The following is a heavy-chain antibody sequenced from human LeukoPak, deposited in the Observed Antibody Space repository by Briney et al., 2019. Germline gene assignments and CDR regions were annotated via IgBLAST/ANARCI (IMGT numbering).Heavy chain of an antibody. J-gene: IGHJ4*02. CDR3: ARGGLVMQQLVQPPAFDY. V-gene: IGHV1-69*13. CDR1: GGTFSSYA. CDR2: IIPIFGTA. D-gene: IGHD6-13*01. Sequence: ASVKVSCKASGGTFSSYAISWVRQAPGQGLEWMGGIIPIFGTANYAQKFQGRVTITADESTSTAYMELSSLRSEDTAVYYCARGGLVMQQLVQPPAFDYWGQGTLVTVSS.